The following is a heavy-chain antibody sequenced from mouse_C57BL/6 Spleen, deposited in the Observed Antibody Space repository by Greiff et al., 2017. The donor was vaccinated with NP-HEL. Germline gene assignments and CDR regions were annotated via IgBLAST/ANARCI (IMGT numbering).Heavy chain of an antibody. Sequence: EVMLVESGGGLVQSGRSLRLSCATSGFTFSDFYMEWVRQAPGKGLEWIAASRNKANDYTTEYSASVKGRFIVSRDTSQSILYLQMNALRAEDTAIYYCARDAGYGSGYYFDYWGQGTTLTVSS. D-gene: IGHD3-1*01. V-gene: IGHV7-1*01. CDR1: GFTFSDFY. CDR2: SRNKANDYTT. J-gene: IGHJ2*01. CDR3: ARDAGYGSGYYFDY.